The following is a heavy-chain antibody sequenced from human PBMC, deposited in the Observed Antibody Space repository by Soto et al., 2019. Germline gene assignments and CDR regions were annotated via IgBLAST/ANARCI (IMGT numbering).Heavy chain of an antibody. D-gene: IGHD7-27*01. CDR3: VKRGRKWGAFDF. J-gene: IGHJ3*01. V-gene: IGHV3-23*01. CDR2: IGGTDGDSDGVP. Sequence: VQLLESGGDLVQPGGSLRLSCVASGFILNNYAMSWVRQAPGKGLEWVSTIGGTDGDSDGVPWYEDSVKGRFTISRDSSGNSLFLHMDNLRAWEWALYYCVKRGRKWGAFDFWGQGTAVVVSS. CDR1: GFILNNYA.